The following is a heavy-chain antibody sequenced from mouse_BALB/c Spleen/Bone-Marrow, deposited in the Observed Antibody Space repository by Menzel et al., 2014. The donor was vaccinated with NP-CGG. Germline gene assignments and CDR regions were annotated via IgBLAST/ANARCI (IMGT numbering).Heavy chain of an antibody. CDR2: IDPANGYT. J-gene: IGHJ1*01. D-gene: IGHD1-2*01. V-gene: IGHV14-3*02. CDR1: GFNIKDTY. Sequence: EAQVVESGAELVKPGASVKLSCTASGFNIKDTYIHWMKQRPEQGLEWIGRIDPANGYTIYDPKFQGKGTITADTNSNTAYLQNSSLTSEDSAVYYCALITAATFSYWYFDVWGARTTVTVS. CDR3: ALITAATFSYWYFDV.